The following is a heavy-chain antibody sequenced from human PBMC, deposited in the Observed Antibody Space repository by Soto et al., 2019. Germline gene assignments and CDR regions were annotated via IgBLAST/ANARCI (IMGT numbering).Heavy chain of an antibody. CDR2: ISSDGIFT. CDR3: AIGAEV. CDR1: LTVSRYW. Sequence: VESGRGLVQPGGSLRLSCGLTVSRYWMHWVRQAPGKGLLWVSRISSDGIFTNYADFVEGRFTISRDSAKNTLYLQMNSLRVDDTALCYCAIGAEVRGQGIRVTVSS. V-gene: IGHV3-74*01. D-gene: IGHD3-16*01. J-gene: IGHJ4*02.